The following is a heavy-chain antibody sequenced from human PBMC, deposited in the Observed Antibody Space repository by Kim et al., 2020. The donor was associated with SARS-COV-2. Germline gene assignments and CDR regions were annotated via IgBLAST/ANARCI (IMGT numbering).Heavy chain of an antibody. D-gene: IGHD6-13*01. CDR1: GFTFSSYA. CDR3: AKGGHSSSWYSHWYFDL. V-gene: IGHV3-23*01. CDR2: ISGSGGST. Sequence: GGSLRLSCAASGFTFSSYAMSWVRQAPGKGLEWVSAISGSGGSTYYADSVKGRFTISRDNSKNTLYLQMNSLRAEDTAVYYCAKGGHSSSWYSHWYFDLWGRGTLVTVSS. J-gene: IGHJ2*01.